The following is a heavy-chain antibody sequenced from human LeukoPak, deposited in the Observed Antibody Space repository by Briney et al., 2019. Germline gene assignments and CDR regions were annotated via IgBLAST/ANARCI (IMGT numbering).Heavy chain of an antibody. J-gene: IGHJ4*02. CDR2: IGTAGDT. V-gene: IGHV3-13*01. CDR3: ARDHYRAATGSDY. Sequence: GGSLRLSCAASGFTFSSYDMHWVRQATGIGLEWVSAIGTAGDTYYPGSVKGRFTISRDNGKNSLHLQMNSLRAEDTALYYCARDHYRAATGSDYWGQGTLVTVSS. CDR1: GFTFSSYD. D-gene: IGHD6-13*01.